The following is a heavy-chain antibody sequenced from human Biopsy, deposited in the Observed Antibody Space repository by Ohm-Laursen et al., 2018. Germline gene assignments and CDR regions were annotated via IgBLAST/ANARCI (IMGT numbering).Heavy chain of an antibody. CDR1: GDPISNSY. CDR3: AKARTLDTAIDFDY. D-gene: IGHD5-18*01. V-gene: IGHV4-4*07. J-gene: IGHJ4*02. Sequence: GTLSLTCIVSGDPISNSYWTWIRQPAGKGLEWIGRFYSSGSSSYNPSLKSRVTMSIDASMNQFSLKLTSVTAADTAVYYCAKARTLDTAIDFDYWGQGTLVTVSS. CDR2: FYSSGSS.